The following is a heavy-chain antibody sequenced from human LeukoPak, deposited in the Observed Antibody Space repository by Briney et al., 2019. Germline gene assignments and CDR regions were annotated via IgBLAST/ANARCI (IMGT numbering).Heavy chain of an antibody. V-gene: IGHV3-7*01. J-gene: IGHJ4*02. CDR3: AKTDPFGGVIVISY. D-gene: IGHD3-16*02. CDR2: IKQDGSEK. CDR1: GFTFSRYW. Sequence: PGGSLRLSCAASGFTFSRYWMSWVRQAPGKGLEWVANIKQDGSEKYYVDSVKGRFTISRDNSKNTLYLQMNSLRAEDTAVYYCAKTDPFGGVIVISYWGQGTLVTVSS.